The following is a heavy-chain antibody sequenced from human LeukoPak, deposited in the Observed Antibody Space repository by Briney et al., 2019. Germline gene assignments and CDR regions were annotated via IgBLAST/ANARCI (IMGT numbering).Heavy chain of an antibody. CDR1: GGSVSNNNFY. Sequence: SETLSLTCTVSGGSVSNNNFYWGCIRQSPGKGLEWIGIIYYSGITYYNPSLKSRVIMAVDTSKDQFSLQLNSVSAADTAVYYCARLWSSFDGFDIWGQGTMVTVSS. V-gene: IGHV4-39*01. CDR2: IYYSGIT. D-gene: IGHD3-3*01. J-gene: IGHJ3*02. CDR3: ARLWSSFDGFDI.